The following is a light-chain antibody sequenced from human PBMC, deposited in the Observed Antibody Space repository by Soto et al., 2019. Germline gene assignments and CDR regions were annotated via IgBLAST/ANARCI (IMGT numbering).Light chain of an antibody. CDR3: NSYTSSSTSV. J-gene: IGLJ1*01. CDR1: SSDVGGYNY. CDR2: DVR. V-gene: IGLV2-14*01. Sequence: QSALTQPASVSGSTGQSITISCTGTSSDVGGYNYVSWFQQHPGKAPKLMIYDVRNRPSGISNRFSGSKSGNTASLTISGLQAEDEADYYCNSYTSSSTSVFGTGTKLTVL.